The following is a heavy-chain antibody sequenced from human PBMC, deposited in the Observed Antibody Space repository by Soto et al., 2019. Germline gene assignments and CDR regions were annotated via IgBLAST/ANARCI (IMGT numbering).Heavy chain of an antibody. CDR3: SYGYRLGY. CDR2: ISSRERDR. Sequence: PGWSLSLSCAAPGSHLVDYSLTWARQAPGKGPEGVSSISSRERDRDYANSMRGRLTISRDNAQKSLYHQNNSLRCDDKAIDDCSYGYRLGYWGQGTLVTVSS. CDR1: GSHLVDYS. J-gene: IGHJ4*02. V-gene: IGHV3-21*01. D-gene: IGHD6-25*01.